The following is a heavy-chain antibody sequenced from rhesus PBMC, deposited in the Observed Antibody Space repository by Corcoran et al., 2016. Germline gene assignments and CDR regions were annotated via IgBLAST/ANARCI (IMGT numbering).Heavy chain of an antibody. D-gene: IGHD2-15*01. CDR2: INGNVGTS. CDR3: VTQNSLDV. CDR1: GGSFSSYW. Sequence: QVQLQESGPGLVKPSETLSLTCAVSGGSFSSYWWSWIRQPPGKELEWIVEINGNVGTSDYTPSLTSRVTISKDASKNHFSLKLSSVTAADTAVYYCVTQNSLDVWGRGVLVTVSS. J-gene: IGHJ5-2*02. V-gene: IGHV4-80*01.